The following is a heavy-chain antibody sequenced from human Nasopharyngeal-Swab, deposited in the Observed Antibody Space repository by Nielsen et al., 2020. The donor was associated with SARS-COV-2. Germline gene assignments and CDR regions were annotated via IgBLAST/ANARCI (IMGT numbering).Heavy chain of an antibody. CDR2: IGTAGDT. J-gene: IGHJ4*02. CDR3: ARASQYSSTWALTSPYFDY. Sequence: GESLKISCAASGFTFSSYDMHWVRQVTGEGLEWVSAIGTAGDTYYPGSVKGRFTISGENAKNSLYLQMNSLRAGDTAVYYCARASQYSSTWALTSPYFDYWGLGTLVTVSS. D-gene: IGHD6-19*01. V-gene: IGHV3-13*01. CDR1: GFTFSSYD.